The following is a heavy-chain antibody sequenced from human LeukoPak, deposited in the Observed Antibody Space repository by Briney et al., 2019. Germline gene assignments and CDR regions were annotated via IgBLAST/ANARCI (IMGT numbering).Heavy chain of an antibody. CDR2: IIPIFGTA. CDR3: ARTMGVPAAIFLGYSNWFDP. Sequence: SVKVSCKASGGTFSSYAISWVRQAPGEGLEWMGGIIPIFGTANYAQKFQGRVTITTDESTSTAYMELSSLRSEDTAVYYCARTMGVPAAIFLGYSNWFDPWGQGTLVTVSS. V-gene: IGHV1-69*05. CDR1: GGTFSSYA. J-gene: IGHJ5*02. D-gene: IGHD2-2*01.